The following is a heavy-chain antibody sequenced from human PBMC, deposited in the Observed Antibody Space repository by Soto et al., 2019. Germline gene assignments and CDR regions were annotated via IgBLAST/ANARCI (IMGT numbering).Heavy chain of an antibody. Sequence: GGSLRLSCAASGFTFSSYAMNWVRQAPGKGLEWVSGISDSGGSTDYADSVKGRFTISRDNSKNTLYLQMNSLRAEDTAVYYCAKLSQDEPTPNWGQGTLVTVSS. J-gene: IGHJ4*02. CDR2: ISDSGGST. CDR3: AKLSQDEPTPN. V-gene: IGHV3-23*01. CDR1: GFTFSSYA.